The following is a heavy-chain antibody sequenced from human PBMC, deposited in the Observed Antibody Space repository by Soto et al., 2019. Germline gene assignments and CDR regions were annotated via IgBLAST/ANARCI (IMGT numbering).Heavy chain of an antibody. Sequence: GGSLRLSCAASGFTFSSYAMNWVRQAPGKGLEWVSGISDSGGSTDYADSVKGRFTISRDNSKNTLYLQMNSLRAEDTAVYYCAKLSQDEPTPNWGQGTLVTVSS. J-gene: IGHJ4*02. CDR2: ISDSGGST. CDR3: AKLSQDEPTPN. V-gene: IGHV3-23*01. CDR1: GFTFSSYA.